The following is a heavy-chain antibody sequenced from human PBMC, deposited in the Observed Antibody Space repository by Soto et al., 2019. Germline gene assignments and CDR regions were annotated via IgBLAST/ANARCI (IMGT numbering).Heavy chain of an antibody. CDR3: AKDIVVVVAATHYGMDV. J-gene: IGHJ6*02. CDR1: GFTFSGYG. CDR2: ISYDGSNK. D-gene: IGHD2-15*01. V-gene: IGHV3-30*18. Sequence: GSLRLSCAASGFTFSGYGMHWVRQAPGKGLEWVAVISYDGSNKYYADSVKGRFTISRDNSKNTLYLQMNSLRAEDTAVYYCAKDIVVVVAATHYGMDVWGQGTTVTVSS.